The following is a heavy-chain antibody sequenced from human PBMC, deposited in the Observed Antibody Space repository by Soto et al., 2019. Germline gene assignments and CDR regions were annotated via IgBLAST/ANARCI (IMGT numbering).Heavy chain of an antibody. CDR3: ARTKRGSSSAGYYYYYYYMDV. J-gene: IGHJ6*03. CDR2: IYSGGST. V-gene: IGHV3-53*04. D-gene: IGHD6-6*01. CDR1: GFTVSSNY. Sequence: EVQLVESGGGLVQPGGSLRLSCAASGFTVSSNYMSWVRQAPGKGLEWVSVIYSGGSTYYADSVKGRFTISRHNSKNTPYLQKTSLRADDTTVYYCARTKRGSSSAGYYYYYYYMDVWGKGTTVTVSS.